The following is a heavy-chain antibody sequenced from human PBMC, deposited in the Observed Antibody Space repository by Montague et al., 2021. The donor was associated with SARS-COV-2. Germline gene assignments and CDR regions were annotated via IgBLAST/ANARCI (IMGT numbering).Heavy chain of an antibody. D-gene: IGHD3-3*01. CDR1: GGSISSYY. CDR2: IHTSGST. V-gene: IGHV4-4*07. Sequence: SETLSLTCTVSGGSISSYYWSWIRQSAGKGLEWIGRIHTSGSTDYNPSLNSRVTMSVDTSKNQFSLKLSSVTAADTAVYYCASGTYYDFWSGYYSHDYVSGKDVWGQGNTVNVS. J-gene: IGHJ6*02. CDR3: ASGTYYDFWSGYYSHDYVSGKDV.